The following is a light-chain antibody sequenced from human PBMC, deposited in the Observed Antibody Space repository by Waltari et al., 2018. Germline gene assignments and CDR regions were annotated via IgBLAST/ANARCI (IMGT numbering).Light chain of an antibody. J-gene: IGLJ2*01. CDR1: SSDVGGYNY. CDR3: SSYAGSAVV. CDR2: DVS. V-gene: IGLV2-11*01. Sequence: QSALTQPRSVSGSPGQSVTISCPGTSSDVGGYNYVSWYQQHPGKAPKLMIYDVSKRPSGVPDRFSGSKSGNTASLTISGLQAEDEADYYCSSYAGSAVVFGGGTKLTVL.